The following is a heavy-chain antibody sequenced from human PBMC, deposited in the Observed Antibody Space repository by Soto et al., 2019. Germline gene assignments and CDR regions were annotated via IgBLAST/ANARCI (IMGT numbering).Heavy chain of an antibody. CDR2: IYSGGST. J-gene: IGHJ4*02. V-gene: IGHV3-66*01. Sequence: EVQLVESGGGLVQPGGSLRLSCAASGFTVSNNYMSWVRQAPGKGLEWVSVIYSGGSTYYADSVKGRFTISRDNSKNTLYLQMNSLRAEDTAVYYCAPYSSSWYRDIGYWGQGTLVTVSS. CDR1: GFTVSNNY. D-gene: IGHD6-13*01. CDR3: APYSSSWYRDIGY.